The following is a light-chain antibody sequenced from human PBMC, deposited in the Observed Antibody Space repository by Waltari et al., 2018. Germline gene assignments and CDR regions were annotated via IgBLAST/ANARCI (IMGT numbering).Light chain of an antibody. CDR1: TGAVTSGSS. CDR2: SAN. CDR3: LLFYGGAYV. V-gene: IGLV7-43*01. J-gene: IGLJ1*01. Sequence: QTVVTQEPSLTVSPGGTVTLTCASSTGAVTSGSSPTSSQQRPGQPPRSLIYSANNKHPWTPARFSGSLIGGKAALTLSGVQPEDEAEYYCLLFYGGAYVFGTGTKLTVL.